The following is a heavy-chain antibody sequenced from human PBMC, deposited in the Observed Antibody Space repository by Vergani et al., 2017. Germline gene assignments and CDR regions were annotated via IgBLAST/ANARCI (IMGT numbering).Heavy chain of an antibody. D-gene: IGHD1-1*01. V-gene: IGHV3-30*03. CDR3: ATKSCGTPGCQIGYFRE. Sequence: QVHLVESVGGVVQPGRSLRLSCVVSGFTSSYYGMHWVCQAPGKGLEWVAVISYDGTKKYYADSVQGRFTISIDNSKSTLYLQMNSLRTEDTAVYYCATKSCGTPGCQIGYFREWGQGTLVTVSS. CDR2: ISYDGTKK. CDR1: GFTSSYYG. J-gene: IGHJ1*01.